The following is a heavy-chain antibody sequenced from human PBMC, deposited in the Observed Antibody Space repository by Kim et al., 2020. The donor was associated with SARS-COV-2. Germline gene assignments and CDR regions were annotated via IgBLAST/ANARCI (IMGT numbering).Heavy chain of an antibody. Sequence: SETLSLTCAVSGGSISSSNWWSWVRQPPGKGLEWIGEIYHSGSTNYNPSLKSRVTISVDKSKNKFSLKLSSVTAADTAGYYCASPTYGSPDNDAFDIWGQGTMVTVSS. CDR3: ASPTYGSPDNDAFDI. J-gene: IGHJ3*02. CDR2: IYHSGST. V-gene: IGHV4-4*02. CDR1: GGSISSSNW. D-gene: IGHD3-10*01.